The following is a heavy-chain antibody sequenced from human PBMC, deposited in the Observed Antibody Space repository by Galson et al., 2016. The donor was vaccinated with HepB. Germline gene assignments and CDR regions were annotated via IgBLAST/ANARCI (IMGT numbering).Heavy chain of an antibody. Sequence: SETLSLTCAVSGGSVSSHNWWSWVRQPPGKGLEWIGEVFHSGSTNYNPSLKSRVTISVDTSKNQFTLKMTSMTAADSAVYYCARAPRAVAGSCKLFDYWGQGTLVTVSS. CDR1: GGSVSSHNW. CDR2: VFHSGST. V-gene: IGHV4-4*02. CDR3: ARAPRAVAGSCKLFDY. J-gene: IGHJ4*02. D-gene: IGHD6-19*01.